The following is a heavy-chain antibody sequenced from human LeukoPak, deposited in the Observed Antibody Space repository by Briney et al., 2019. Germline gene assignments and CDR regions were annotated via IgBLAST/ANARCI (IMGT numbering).Heavy chain of an antibody. V-gene: IGHV4-39*01. CDR2: IHYGGST. Sequence: PSETLSLTCTVSGVSISGSRYFWGWIRQPPGKGLEWIESIHYGGSTYYNPSLKSRLTISVDTSKNQFSLHLTSVTAAGTAVYYCASSLSGGTTFWFDPWGQGTLVTVSS. D-gene: IGHD1-7*01. CDR3: ASSLSGGTTFWFDP. CDR1: GVSISGSRYF. J-gene: IGHJ5*02.